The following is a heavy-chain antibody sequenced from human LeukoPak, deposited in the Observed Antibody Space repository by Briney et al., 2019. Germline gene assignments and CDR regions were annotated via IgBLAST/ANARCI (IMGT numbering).Heavy chain of an antibody. V-gene: IGHV4-59*01. D-gene: IGHD2-2*02. CDR3: ARTLSDIVVVPGPIRSSVDYYYYMDV. CDR2: IYYSGST. J-gene: IGHJ6*03. Sequence: PSETLSLTCTVSGGSISSYYWSWIRQPPGKGLEWIGYIYYSGSTNYNPSLKSRVTISVDTSKNQSSLKLSSVTAADTAVYYCARTLSDIVVVPGPIRSSVDYYYYMDVWGKGTTVTVSS. CDR1: GGSISSYY.